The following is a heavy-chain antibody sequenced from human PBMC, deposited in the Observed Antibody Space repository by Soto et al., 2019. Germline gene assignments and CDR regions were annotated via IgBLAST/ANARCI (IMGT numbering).Heavy chain of an antibody. D-gene: IGHD1-26*01. CDR2: ISYDGGNE. CDR1: GFTFSSYG. V-gene: IGHV3-30*18. J-gene: IGHJ4*02. CDR3: AKDRYSGTYPTDFDY. Sequence: GGSLRLSCAGSGFTFSSYGIHWVRQAPGKGLEWVALISYDGGNEKYTESVKDRFTISRDDSHNVAYLQMSSLRTEDTAMYYCAKDRYSGTYPTDFDYWGQGSLVTSPQ.